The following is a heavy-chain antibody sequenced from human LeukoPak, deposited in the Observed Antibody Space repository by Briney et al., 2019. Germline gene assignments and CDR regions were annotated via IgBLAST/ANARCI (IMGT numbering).Heavy chain of an antibody. CDR2: IYHSGST. Sequence: PSETLSLTCTVSGGSTSSGNYYWSWIRRPPGKGLEWIGYIYHSGSTTYNPSLRSRVTMSLDTSKNQFSLRLTSVTAADTAVYYCAGEHSGGWRFYYWGQGTLLTVSS. J-gene: IGHJ4*02. CDR1: GGSTSSGNYY. V-gene: IGHV4-61*01. D-gene: IGHD2-15*01. CDR3: AGEHSGGWRFYY.